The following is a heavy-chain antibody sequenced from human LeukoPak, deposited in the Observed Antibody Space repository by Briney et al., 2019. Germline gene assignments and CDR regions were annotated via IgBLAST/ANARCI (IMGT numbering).Heavy chain of an antibody. J-gene: IGHJ3*02. CDR2: ISSSSTYI. Sequence: SISSSSTYISYADSVKGRFTISRDSAKNSLHLQMNSLRAEDTAVYYCARNRYGSSLDAFDIWGQGTVVTVS. D-gene: IGHD6-13*01. V-gene: IGHV3-21*01. CDR3: ARNRYGSSLDAFDI.